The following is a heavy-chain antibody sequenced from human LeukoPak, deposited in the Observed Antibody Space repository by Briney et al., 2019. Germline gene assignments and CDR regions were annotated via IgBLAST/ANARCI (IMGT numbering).Heavy chain of an antibody. V-gene: IGHV1-69*05. Sequence: SVKVSCKASGGTFSSYAISWVRQAPGQGLEWMGGTIPIFGTANYAQKFQGRVTITTDESTSTAYMELSSLRSEDTAVYYCARRRAAADFDAFDIWGQGTMVTVSS. D-gene: IGHD6-13*01. J-gene: IGHJ3*02. CDR3: ARRRAAADFDAFDI. CDR1: GGTFSSYA. CDR2: TIPIFGTA.